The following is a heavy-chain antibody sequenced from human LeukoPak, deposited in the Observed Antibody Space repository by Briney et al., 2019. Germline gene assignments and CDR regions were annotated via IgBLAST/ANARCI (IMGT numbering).Heavy chain of an antibody. J-gene: IGHJ6*02. CDR2: ISSSGSTI. V-gene: IGHV3-48*01. D-gene: IGHD3-16*02. Sequence: GGSLRLSCVASGFTFSSYSMNWVRQAPGKGLEWVSYISSSGSTIYYADSVKGRFIVSRDNAKNSLYLQMNSLRAEDTAVYYCAISDCYYYGMDVWGQGTTVTVSS. CDR3: AISDCYYYGMDV. CDR1: GFTFSSYS.